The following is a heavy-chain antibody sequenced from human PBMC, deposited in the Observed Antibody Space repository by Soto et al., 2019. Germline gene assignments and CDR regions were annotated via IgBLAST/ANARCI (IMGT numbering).Heavy chain of an antibody. J-gene: IGHJ6*02. CDR3: ARKTATTGYYYSGMDV. Sequence: GGSLRLSCAASGFTFSSDTMNWVRQAPGKGLEWVSSISSSSSSIYYADSVKGRFTISRDNAKNSLYLQMNSLRAEDTAVYYCARKTATTGYYYSGMDVWGQGTTVTAP. D-gene: IGHD4-17*01. CDR1: GFTFSSDT. CDR2: ISSSSSSI. V-gene: IGHV3-21*01.